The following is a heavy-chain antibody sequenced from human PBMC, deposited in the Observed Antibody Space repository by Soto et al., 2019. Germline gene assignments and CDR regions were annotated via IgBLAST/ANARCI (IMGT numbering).Heavy chain of an antibody. J-gene: IGHJ4*02. D-gene: IGHD1-1*01. CDR2: IKQDESEK. Sequence: EVQLVESGGGLIQPGGSLRLSCAASGFTFSSHWMTWVRQAPGKGLEWVANIKQDESEKYYVDSVKGRFTISRDNAKNSLYLQMNSLRAEDPAVYYCARSGISWDNTPDYWGQGTLVTVSS. CDR3: ARSGISWDNTPDY. CDR1: GFTFSSHW. V-gene: IGHV3-7*01.